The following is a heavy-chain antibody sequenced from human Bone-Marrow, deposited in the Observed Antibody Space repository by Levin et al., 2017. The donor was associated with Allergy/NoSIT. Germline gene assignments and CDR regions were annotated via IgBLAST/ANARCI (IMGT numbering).Heavy chain of an antibody. CDR3: ATCTVTTGLDY. CDR1: GFTFSNYE. Sequence: GGSLRLSCAASGFTFSNYEMNWVRQAPGKGLEWISYIRNTDPTTYYADSVKGRFTISRDNAKNSLFLQMDSLRAEDTGVYFCATCTVTTGLDYWGQGILVTVSS. CDR2: IRNTDPTT. D-gene: IGHD4-17*01. J-gene: IGHJ4*02. V-gene: IGHV3-48*03.